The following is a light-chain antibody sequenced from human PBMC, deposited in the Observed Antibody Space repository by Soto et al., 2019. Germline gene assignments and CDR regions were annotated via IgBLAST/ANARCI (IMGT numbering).Light chain of an antibody. V-gene: IGLV2-11*01. J-gene: IGLJ1*01. CDR1: SSDVGGYNY. CDR3: CSYAGSYTYV. Sequence: QSVLTQPRSVSGSPGQSVTISCTGTSSDVGGYNYVSWYQQHPGKAPKLMIYDVSKRPSGVPDRFSGSKSGTAASLTISGHAAEEEADYYCCSYAGSYTYVFGTGTKVTVL. CDR2: DVS.